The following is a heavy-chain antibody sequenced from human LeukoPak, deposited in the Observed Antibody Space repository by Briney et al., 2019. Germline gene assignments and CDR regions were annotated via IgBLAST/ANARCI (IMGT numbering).Heavy chain of an antibody. CDR2: IYHSGST. D-gene: IGHD2-2*01. CDR3: ARAPIGWPAVAYYFDY. Sequence: PSQTLSLTCTVSGGSISSGGYYWSWIRQPPGKGLEWIGYIYHSGSTYYNPSLKSRVTISVDRSKNQFSLKLSSVTAADTAVYYCARAPIGWPAVAYYFDYWGQGTLVTVSS. J-gene: IGHJ4*02. V-gene: IGHV4-30-2*01. CDR1: GGSISSGGYY.